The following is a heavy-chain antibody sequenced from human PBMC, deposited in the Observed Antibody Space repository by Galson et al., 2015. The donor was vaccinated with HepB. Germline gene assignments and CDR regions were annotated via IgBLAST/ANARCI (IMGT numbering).Heavy chain of an antibody. J-gene: IGHJ5*02. V-gene: IGHV7-4-1*02. CDR3: ARANYLCSGGLCYDWFDP. Sequence: SVKVSCKASGYTFTNSGLNWMRQAPGQGLEWMGWINTNTGNPIYAQGFTGRFVFSLDTSVNTAFLQISSLKAEDTAVYYCARANYLCSGGLCYDWFDPWGQGTLVTVSS. CDR2: INTNTGNP. CDR1: GYTFTNSG. D-gene: IGHD2-15*01.